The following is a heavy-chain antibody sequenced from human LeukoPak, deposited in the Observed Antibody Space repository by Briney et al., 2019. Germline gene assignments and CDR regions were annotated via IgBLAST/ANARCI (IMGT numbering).Heavy chain of an antibody. D-gene: IGHD2-15*01. Sequence: GGSLRLSCAASGLTFSSYWMTWVRQGPGKGREWVATISPDGNRENYVDSVKGRFSISRDNAKNSLFLQMRSLRAEDTAMYYCASTFPYCSSGTCALGGQGTLVTASS. V-gene: IGHV3-7*01. CDR1: GLTFSSYW. J-gene: IGHJ4*02. CDR3: ASTFPYCSSGTCAL. CDR2: ISPDGNRE.